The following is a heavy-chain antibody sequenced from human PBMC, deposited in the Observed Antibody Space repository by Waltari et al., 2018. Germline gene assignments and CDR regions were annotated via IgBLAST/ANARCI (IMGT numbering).Heavy chain of an antibody. CDR2: VDPEDGET. V-gene: IGHV1-69-2*01. CDR1: GYTFPDYY. D-gene: IGHD1-26*01. Sequence: EVQLVQSGAEVKKPGATVKISCKASGYTFPDYYMHWVQQAPGKGLEWMGRVDPEDGETIYAEKFQDRVTITADTSTDTAYMELSSLRSEDTAVYYCATDAEEEWELPFDYWGQGTLVTVSS. J-gene: IGHJ4*02. CDR3: ATDAEEEWELPFDY.